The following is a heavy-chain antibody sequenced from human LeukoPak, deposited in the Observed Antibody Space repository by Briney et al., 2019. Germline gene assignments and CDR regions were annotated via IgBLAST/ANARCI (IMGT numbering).Heavy chain of an antibody. Sequence: SGASLQISCKGSGSIFTSYWIGWGRQLPGKVLEWMGIIYPGDSDTSYSPSFQGQVTISADKSITTANLQWSSLQASDTAMYYCARQADYNVLTGYHKGHLDYWGQGTLVTVSS. D-gene: IGHD3-9*01. CDR2: IYPGDSDT. CDR3: ARQADYNVLTGYHKGHLDY. V-gene: IGHV5-51*01. J-gene: IGHJ4*02. CDR1: GSIFTSYW.